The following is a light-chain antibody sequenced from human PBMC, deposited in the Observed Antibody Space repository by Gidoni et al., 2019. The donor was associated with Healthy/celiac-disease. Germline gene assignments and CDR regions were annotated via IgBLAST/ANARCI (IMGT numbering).Light chain of an antibody. Sequence: EIVLTQSPGTLSLSPGERATLSCRDSQSVSSSYLAWYQQKPGQAPRLLIYGASSRATGIPDRFSGSGSGTDFTLTISRLEPEDFAVYYCQQYGSSSITFXQXTRLEIK. V-gene: IGKV3-20*01. CDR1: QSVSSSY. J-gene: IGKJ5*01. CDR3: QQYGSSSIT. CDR2: GAS.